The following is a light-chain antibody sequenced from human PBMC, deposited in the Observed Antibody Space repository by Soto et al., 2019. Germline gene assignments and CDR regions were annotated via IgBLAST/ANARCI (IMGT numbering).Light chain of an antibody. CDR3: QQYNSYKT. Sequence: DIHLTQSPSTLSASVGDRVTITCRASQSISSWLAWYQQKPGKAPKLLIYDASSLESGVPSRFSGSGSGTEFTLTISSLQPDDFATYYCQQYNSYKTFGQGTKVDI. CDR2: DAS. CDR1: QSISSW. J-gene: IGKJ1*01. V-gene: IGKV1-5*01.